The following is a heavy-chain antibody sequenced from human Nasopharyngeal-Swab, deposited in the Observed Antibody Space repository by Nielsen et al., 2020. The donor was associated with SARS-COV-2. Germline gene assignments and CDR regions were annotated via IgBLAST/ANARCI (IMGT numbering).Heavy chain of an antibody. CDR1: GFTVSGSY. CDR2: VNDVGIA. Sequence: GGSLRRYCAASGFTVSGSYMNWVRQARGKGLEWVSGVNDVGIAFYADSVKGRFTVSRDDSENTLYLQMNSLGAGDTAVYYCAGVDSMVYWGQGTLVAVSS. V-gene: IGHV3-53*01. CDR3: AGVDSMVY. J-gene: IGHJ4*02. D-gene: IGHD3/OR15-3a*01.